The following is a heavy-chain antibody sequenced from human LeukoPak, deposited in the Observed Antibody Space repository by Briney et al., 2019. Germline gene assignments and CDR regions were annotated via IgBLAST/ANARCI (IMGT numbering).Heavy chain of an antibody. CDR2: ISSSSSTI. Sequence: GGSLRLSCAASGFTLSKHWMTWVRQAPGKGLEWVSSISSSSSTIYYADSVKGRFTISRDNAKNSLYLQMNSLRAEDTAVYYCASGREEGYYDSSGYSSYWGQGTLVTVSS. J-gene: IGHJ4*02. CDR3: ASGREEGYYDSSGYSSY. D-gene: IGHD3-22*01. V-gene: IGHV3-48*04. CDR1: GFTLSKHW.